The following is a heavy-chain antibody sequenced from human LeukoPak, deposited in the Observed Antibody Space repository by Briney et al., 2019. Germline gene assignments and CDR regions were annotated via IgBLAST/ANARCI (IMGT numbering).Heavy chain of an antibody. D-gene: IGHD6-6*01. CDR3: ARVHESIDY. CDR2: IYYSGGT. J-gene: IGHJ4*02. CDR1: GGSISSSSYY. V-gene: IGHV4-39*07. Sequence: SETLSLTCTVSGGSISSSSYYWGWIRQPPGKGLEWIGSIYYSGGTYYNPSLKSRVTISVDTSKNQFSLKLSSVTAADTAVYYCARVHESIDYWGQGTLVTVSS.